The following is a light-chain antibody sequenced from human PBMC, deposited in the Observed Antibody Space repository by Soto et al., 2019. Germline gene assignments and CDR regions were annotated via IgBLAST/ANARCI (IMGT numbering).Light chain of an antibody. Sequence: DSKLTQPPSSRSASLGDRVTITCRASQSISSYLNWYQQKPRKAPKLLIYAASSLQSGVPSRFSGSGSGTEFSLTISSLQPDDFATYYCQQYDNLPLIFGQGTRLEI. CDR1: QSISSY. J-gene: IGKJ5*01. V-gene: IGKV1-39*01. CDR3: QQYDNLPLI. CDR2: AAS.